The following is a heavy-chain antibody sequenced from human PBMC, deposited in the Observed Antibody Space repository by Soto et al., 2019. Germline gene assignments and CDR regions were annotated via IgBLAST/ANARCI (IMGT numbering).Heavy chain of an antibody. V-gene: IGHV1-69*06. CDR3: ARDMPRTVVPYFDV. CDR1: GGTFSNSV. CDR2: IIPISGAA. J-gene: IGHJ4*02. D-gene: IGHD2-2*01. Sequence: QVQLVQSGADVKKPGSSVKVSCKASGGTFSNSVVNWVRQAPGQGLEWMGRIIPISGAANYAQKFQGRVTITAYKSTSTSYMELSRLRSEDTAVYYSARDMPRTVVPYFDVLGQGTLVTVSS.